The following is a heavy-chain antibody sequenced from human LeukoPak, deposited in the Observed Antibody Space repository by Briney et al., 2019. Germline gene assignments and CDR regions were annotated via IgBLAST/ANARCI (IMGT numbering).Heavy chain of an antibody. J-gene: IGHJ4*02. Sequence: GGSLRLSCAASGLSVSGNWMHWVRQAPGKGLMWVSRISSDGSTYYADSARGRFTISRDNAANTVYLQVNGLRAEDTAVYYCAKDGRTYPFWGQGTLVTVSS. CDR1: GLSVSGNW. V-gene: IGHV3-74*01. CDR2: ISSDGST. CDR3: AKDGRTYPF. D-gene: IGHD2-2*01.